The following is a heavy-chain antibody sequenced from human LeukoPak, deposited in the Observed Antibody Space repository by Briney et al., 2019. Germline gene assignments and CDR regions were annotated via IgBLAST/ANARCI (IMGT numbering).Heavy chain of an antibody. V-gene: IGHV3-23*01. D-gene: IGHD2-21*02. CDR2: ISGSGGST. CDR3: AKSSTAHIVVVTAIDY. Sequence: GRSLRLSCAASGFTVSSNYMSWVRQAPGKGLEWVSAISGSGGSTYYADSVKGRFTISRDNSKNTLYLQMNSLRAEDTAVYYCAKSSTAHIVVVTAIDYWGQGTLVTVSS. J-gene: IGHJ4*02. CDR1: GFTVSSNY.